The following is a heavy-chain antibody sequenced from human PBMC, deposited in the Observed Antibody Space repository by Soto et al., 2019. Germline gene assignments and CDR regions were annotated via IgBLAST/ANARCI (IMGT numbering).Heavy chain of an antibody. CDR2: IYYSGST. CDR3: ARESRSYLGQADWFDP. Sequence: PSLTCTVSGGSISSYYWSWIRQPPGKGLEWIGYIYYSGSTNYNPSLKSRVTISVDTSKNQFSLKLSSVTAADTAVYYCARESRSYLGQADWFDPWGQGTLVTVSS. CDR1: GGSISSYY. J-gene: IGHJ5*02. V-gene: IGHV4-59*01. D-gene: IGHD3-10*01.